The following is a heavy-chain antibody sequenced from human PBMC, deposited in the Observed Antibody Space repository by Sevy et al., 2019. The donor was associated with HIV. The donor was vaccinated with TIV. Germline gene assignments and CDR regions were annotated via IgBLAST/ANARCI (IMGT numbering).Heavy chain of an antibody. J-gene: IGHJ3*02. V-gene: IGHV3-33*06. CDR2: IWYDGSNK. Sequence: GGSLRLSCAASGFTFSSYGMHWVRQAPGKGLEWVAVIWYDGSNKYYADSVKGRFTISRDNSKNTLYLQMNSLRAEDTAGYYCAKPLRRGQRWLAAFDIWGQGQWSPSPQ. CDR1: GFTFSSYG. CDR3: AKPLRRGQRWLAAFDI. D-gene: IGHD6-19*01.